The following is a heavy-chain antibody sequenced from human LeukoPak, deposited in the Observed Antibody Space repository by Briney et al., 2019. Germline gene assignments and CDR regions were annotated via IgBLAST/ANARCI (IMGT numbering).Heavy chain of an antibody. D-gene: IGHD6-19*01. CDR3: ARHPSYTRGWPLDY. CDR1: GGRFTSHW. J-gene: IGHJ4*02. V-gene: IGHV5-51*01. Sequence: GEALKISCKGSGGRFTSHWIGWVRRMPGKGGEGMGIIYLGDSETRYSPSFQGQVIISADKSITTAYLQWSSLKPSDTAIYYCARHPSYTRGWPLDYWGQGTLVTVSS. CDR2: IYLGDSET.